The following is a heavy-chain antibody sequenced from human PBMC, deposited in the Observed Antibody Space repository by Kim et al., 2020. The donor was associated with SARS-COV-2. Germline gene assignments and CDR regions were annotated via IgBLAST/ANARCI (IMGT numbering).Heavy chain of an antibody. CDR2: ISYSGST. J-gene: IGHJ6*02. D-gene: IGHD3-10*01. Sequence: PGEGLVGVGYISYSGSTYYNPPLKSRVTISVDRSKNQFSLKLSSVTAADTAVYYCARGYGSGSPYGMDVWGQGTTVTVSS. CDR3: ARGYGSGSPYGMDV. V-gene: IGHV4-30-2*01.